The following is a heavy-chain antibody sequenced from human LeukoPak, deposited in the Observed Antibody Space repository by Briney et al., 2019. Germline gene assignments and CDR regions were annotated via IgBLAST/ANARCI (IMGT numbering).Heavy chain of an antibody. CDR3: AREGYDSSGYYNY. CDR2: ISSSSSTI. CDR1: GFTFSSYS. Sequence: GGPLSLSCAASGFTFSSYSMTWVGKVPGKGWEGFSYISSSSSTIYYADSVKGRFTISRDNAKNSLYLQMNSLRAEDTAVYYCAREGYDSSGYYNYWGQGTLVTVSS. V-gene: IGHV3-48*01. J-gene: IGHJ4*02. D-gene: IGHD3-22*01.